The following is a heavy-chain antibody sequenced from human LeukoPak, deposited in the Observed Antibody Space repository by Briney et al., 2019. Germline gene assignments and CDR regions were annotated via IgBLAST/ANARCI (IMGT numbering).Heavy chain of an antibody. CDR1: GVFSNNAW. CDR2: IKSKAAVGTI. Sequence: DGSLLLSCVASGVFSNNAWITWGRQAPGKGLEWVGRIKSKAAVGTIDYAAPVKGRFTISRDDTKTTVYLHMNSLKTEDTAVYYCTAVRSYYSNGDWGQGTL. V-gene: IGHV3-15*01. D-gene: IGHD3-22*01. CDR3: TAVRSYYSNGD. J-gene: IGHJ4*02.